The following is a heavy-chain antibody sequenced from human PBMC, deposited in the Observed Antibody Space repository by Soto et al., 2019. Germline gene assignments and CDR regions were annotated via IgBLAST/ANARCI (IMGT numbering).Heavy chain of an antibody. CDR1: GYTFTNYG. V-gene: IGHV1-18*01. D-gene: IGHD6-13*01. J-gene: IGHJ3*02. CDR3: ARIPGYSTTWYYAFDI. CDR2: IITYSGTT. Sequence: QVQLVQSGPEVKKPGASVKVSCKAAGYTFTNYGITWVRQAPGQGLEWMGWIITYSGTTNYAQKLQDRVSLTADTSTSTAYMELRSLTSDDTAVYYCARIPGYSTTWYYAFDIWGQGTLVTVSS.